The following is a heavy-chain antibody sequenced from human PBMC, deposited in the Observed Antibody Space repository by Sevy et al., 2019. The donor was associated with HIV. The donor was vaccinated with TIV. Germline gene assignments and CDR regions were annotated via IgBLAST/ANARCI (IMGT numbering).Heavy chain of an antibody. CDR1: GFTFGNYA. D-gene: IGHD3-22*01. V-gene: IGHV3-23*01. CDR3: AKDTRGYYRPIDY. CDR2: ISGSGSTT. J-gene: IGHJ4*02. Sequence: GGSLSLSCAASGFTFGNYAMNWVRQTPGKGLEWVSYISGSGSTTYYAEYLKGRFTVSRDNSQNTLYLQMSSLRAEDTAIYYCAKDTRGYYRPIDYWGQGTLVTVSS.